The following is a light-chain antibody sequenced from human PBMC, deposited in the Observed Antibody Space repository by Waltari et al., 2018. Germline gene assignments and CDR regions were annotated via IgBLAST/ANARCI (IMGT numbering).Light chain of an antibody. V-gene: IGLV7-46*01. CDR1: TDAVTSGPY. CDR2: DTS. CDR3: FLSYSGAVI. Sequence: QAVVTQEPSLTVSPGGTVTLTLGSSTDAVTSGPYAYWFQQKPGQAPRTLIYDTSNTHSWTPARFSGSLLGGKAALTLSGAQPEDEANYYCFLSYSGAVIFGGGTKLTVL. J-gene: IGLJ2*01.